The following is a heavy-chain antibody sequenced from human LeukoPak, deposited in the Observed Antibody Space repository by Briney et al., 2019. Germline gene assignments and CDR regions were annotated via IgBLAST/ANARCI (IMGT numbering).Heavy chain of an antibody. CDR2: IYYSGST. D-gene: IGHD4-23*01. V-gene: IGHV4-39*01. Sequence: SETLSLTCTVSGGSVNTRSYYWGWNRRAPGKGLEWVGSIYYSGSTYYNPSLKSRVSISVEMSKNQFSLRLTAVTAADTAVYYCARQSSNSPPAWGQGTLVTVSS. CDR1: GGSVNTRSYY. CDR3: ARQSSNSPPA. J-gene: IGHJ5*02.